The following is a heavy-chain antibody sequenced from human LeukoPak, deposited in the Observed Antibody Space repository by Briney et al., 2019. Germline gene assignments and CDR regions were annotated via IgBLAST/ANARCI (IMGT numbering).Heavy chain of an antibody. CDR1: GFTFSTYG. D-gene: IGHD5-18*01. CDR2: IWYDGSKK. CDR3: AKGESAYSYGHGFDY. V-gene: IGHV3-33*06. Sequence: GGSLRLSCAASGFTFSTYGMHWVRQAPGKGLEWVAVIWYDGSKKNYADSVKGRFTISRGNSKNTVYLQMNSLRAEDTAVYYCAKGESAYSYGHGFDYWGQGTLVTVSS. J-gene: IGHJ4*02.